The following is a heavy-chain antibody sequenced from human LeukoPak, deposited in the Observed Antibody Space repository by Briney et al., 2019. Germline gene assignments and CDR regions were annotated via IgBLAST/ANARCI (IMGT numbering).Heavy chain of an antibody. J-gene: IGHJ4*02. Sequence: GGSLRLSCAASGFTFDDYGMHWVRQAPGKGLEWVAFIRYDGSNKYYADSVKGRFTISRDNSKNTLYLQMNSLRAEDTAVYYCSRQLRFLGYYFDYWGQGTLVTVSS. CDR3: SRQLRFLGYYFDY. D-gene: IGHD3-3*01. V-gene: IGHV3-30*02. CDR2: IRYDGSNK. CDR1: GFTFDDYG.